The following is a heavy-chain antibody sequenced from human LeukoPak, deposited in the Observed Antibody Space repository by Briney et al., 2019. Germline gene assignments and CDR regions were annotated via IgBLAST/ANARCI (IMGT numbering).Heavy chain of an antibody. J-gene: IGHJ6*03. V-gene: IGHV1-8*01. CDR3: ARESSGSSLYYYYYYYMDV. D-gene: IGHD3-10*01. Sequence: ASVKVSCKASGYTFTSYDINWVRQATGQGLEGMGWMNPNSGNTGYAQKFQGRVTMTRNTSISTAYMELSSLRSEDTAVYYCARESSGSSLYYYYYYYMDVWGKGTTVTISS. CDR1: GYTFTSYD. CDR2: MNPNSGNT.